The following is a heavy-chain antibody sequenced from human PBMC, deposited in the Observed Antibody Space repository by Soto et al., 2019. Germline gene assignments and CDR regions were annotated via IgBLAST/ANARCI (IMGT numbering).Heavy chain of an antibody. V-gene: IGHV4-4*03. CDR2: VLHSGST. D-gene: IGHD6-13*01. J-gene: IGHJ4*02. CDR1: GLSISSDNW. Sequence: QVQLQESGPGLVRPPGTVSLTCAVSGLSISSDNWWSWVRQPPGKGLEWIGEVLHSGSTSYNPSLKSRVTMSVVPSKDLFSLTLNSVTAADTAFYYCARDQGSHPGDWGQGTLVSVSS. CDR3: ARDQGSHPGD.